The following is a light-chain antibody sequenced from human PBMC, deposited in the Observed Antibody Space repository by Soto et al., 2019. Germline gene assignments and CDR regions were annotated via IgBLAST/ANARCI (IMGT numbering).Light chain of an antibody. CDR2: GAS. Sequence: IVLTQSPGTLSLSPGERATLSFRASQSVSSSLAWYQQKPGQAPRLLIYGASSRATGIPDMFSGSGSGPDITLTISRLEPEDFAVYFCQHYGSSRTFGQGTKVESK. V-gene: IGKV3-20*01. CDR1: QSVSSS. J-gene: IGKJ1*01. CDR3: QHYGSSRT.